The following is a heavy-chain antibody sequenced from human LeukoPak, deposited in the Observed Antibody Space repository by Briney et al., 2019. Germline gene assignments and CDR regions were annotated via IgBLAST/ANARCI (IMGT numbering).Heavy chain of an antibody. D-gene: IGHD5-12*01. J-gene: IGHJ5*02. Sequence: ASVKVSCKASGYTVSGYYVHWVRQAPGQGLEWMGWINPNTGDTTYAQKFQGRVTMTRDTSISRAYMELSRLRSDDTAVYYCARRALFGDSGYDYNWFDPWGQGTLVTVSS. CDR1: GYTVSGYY. CDR3: ARRALFGDSGYDYNWFDP. CDR2: INPNTGDT. V-gene: IGHV1-2*02.